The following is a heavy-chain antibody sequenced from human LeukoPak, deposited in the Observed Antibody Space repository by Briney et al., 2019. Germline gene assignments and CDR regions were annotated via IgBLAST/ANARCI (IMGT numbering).Heavy chain of an antibody. V-gene: IGHV3-23*01. CDR2: ISGSGDTT. Sequence: GGSLRLSCAASGFSFSDFGMHWVRQAPGKGLEWVSFISGSGDTTYYADSVKGRFTISRDSSKNTLYLQMNSLRAEDTAVYFCAKSRGESRGASNYWGQGTLVTVSS. CDR3: AKSRGESRGASNY. J-gene: IGHJ4*02. CDR1: GFSFSDFG. D-gene: IGHD1-26*01.